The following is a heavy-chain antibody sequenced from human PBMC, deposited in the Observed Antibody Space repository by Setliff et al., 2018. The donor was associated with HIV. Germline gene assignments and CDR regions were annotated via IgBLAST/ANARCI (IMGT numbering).Heavy chain of an antibody. J-gene: IGHJ5*02. CDR2: IYTSGTT. CDR3: ARSSSSWSGWFDP. D-gene: IGHD6-13*01. Sequence: TLSLTCTVSGDSISGGSYYWSWIRQPAGKGLEWIGRIYTSGTTNYNPSLKSRVTISVDTSKNQFSPKLSSVTAADTAVYYCARSSSSWSGWFDPWGQGTLVTVSS. V-gene: IGHV4-61*02. CDR1: GDSISGGSYY.